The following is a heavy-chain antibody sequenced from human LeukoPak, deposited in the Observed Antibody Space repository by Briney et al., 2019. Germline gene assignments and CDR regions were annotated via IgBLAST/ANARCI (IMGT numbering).Heavy chain of an antibody. Sequence: GGSLRLSCAASGFTFNTYEMNWVRQAPGKGLEWVSYISGGGETRYYADSVKGRFTISRDNGKNSLYLQVNSLRVEDTAVYYCARDASGGYLPFDYWGLGTPVTVSS. CDR3: ARDASGGYLPFDY. D-gene: IGHD3-22*01. J-gene: IGHJ4*02. CDR1: GFTFNTYE. V-gene: IGHV3-48*03. CDR2: ISGGGETR.